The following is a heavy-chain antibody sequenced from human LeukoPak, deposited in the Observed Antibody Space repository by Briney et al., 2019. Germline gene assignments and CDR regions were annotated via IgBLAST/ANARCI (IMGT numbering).Heavy chain of an antibody. CDR2: VNPNSGGT. Sequence: ASVKVSCKASGYTFTDYYMHWLRQAPGQGLEWMGWVNPNSGGTNYAQKFQGRVTMTRDTSISTAYMELNRLRSDDTAVYYCARGHYYYGLDVWGQGTTVTVSS. CDR1: GYTFTDYY. V-gene: IGHV1-2*02. J-gene: IGHJ6*02. CDR3: ARGHYYYGLDV.